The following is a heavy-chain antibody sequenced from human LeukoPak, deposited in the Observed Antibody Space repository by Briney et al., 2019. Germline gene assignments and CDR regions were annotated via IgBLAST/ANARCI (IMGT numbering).Heavy chain of an antibody. CDR3: ARVYYYYYMDV. CDR1: GFTFSTYW. J-gene: IGHJ6*03. Sequence: GGSLRLSCAASGFTFSTYWMHWVRQAPGTGLVWASRISSDGTNTYYADSVKGRFSISRDNAKNTLYLQMNSLRAEDTAVCYCARVYYYYYMDVWGKGTTVAVSS. V-gene: IGHV3-74*01. CDR2: ISSDGTNT.